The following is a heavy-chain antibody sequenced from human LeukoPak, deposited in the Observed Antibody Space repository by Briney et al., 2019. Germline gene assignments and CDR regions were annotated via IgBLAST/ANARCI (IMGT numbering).Heavy chain of an antibody. V-gene: IGHV3-30*02. CDR2: IRYDGSNK. D-gene: IGHD3-22*01. J-gene: IGHJ6*03. Sequence: GGSLRLSCTASGFTFSSYGMHWVRQAPGKGLEWVAFIRYDGSNKYYADSVKGRFIISRDNSKNTLYLQMNSLRAEDTAVYYCAEGSKVVVITRDHYMDVWGKGTTVTISS. CDR1: GFTFSSYG. CDR3: AEGSKVVVITRDHYMDV.